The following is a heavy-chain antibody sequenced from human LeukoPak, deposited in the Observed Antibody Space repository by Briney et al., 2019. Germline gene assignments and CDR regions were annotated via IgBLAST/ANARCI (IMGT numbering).Heavy chain of an antibody. CDR3: AKDWEMRYSQGGFDS. CDR1: GYTFTSYG. J-gene: IGHJ4*02. CDR2: ISAYNGNT. V-gene: IGHV1-18*01. D-gene: IGHD3-9*01. Sequence: GASVNVSRKASGYTFTSYGISWVRQAPGQGLERVGWISAYNGNTNYAQKLQGRVTMTTDTSTSTAYMDLSRLTSDDTATYFCAKDWEMRYSQGGFDSWGQGTLVTVSS.